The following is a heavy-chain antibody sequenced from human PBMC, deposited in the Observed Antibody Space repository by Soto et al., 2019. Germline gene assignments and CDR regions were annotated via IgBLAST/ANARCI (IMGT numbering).Heavy chain of an antibody. D-gene: IGHD6-19*01. Sequence: GSLRLSCEASGFTFSSYAMSWVRQAPGKGLEWVSVISGSVGTTYYADSVKGRFTISRDNSKNTLYLQMNNLRAEDTAVYYCAKDHLFSGWTSGGYFDYWGQGALVTVSS. V-gene: IGHV3-23*01. CDR2: ISGSVGTT. CDR1: GFTFSSYA. J-gene: IGHJ4*02. CDR3: AKDHLFSGWTSGGYFDY.